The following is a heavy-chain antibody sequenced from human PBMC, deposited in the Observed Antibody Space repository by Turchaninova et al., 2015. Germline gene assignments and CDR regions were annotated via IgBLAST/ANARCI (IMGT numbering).Heavy chain of an antibody. CDR3: APYYRIAAAGVDY. Sequence: QVQRVDSGGGVVPPGGALRIVCEASGFTFRSEGMQWVRQDPGKGLELVAVISYDGSNKYYADSVKGRFTISRDNSKNTLYLQMNSLRAEDTAVYYCAPYYRIAAAGVDYWGQGTLVTVSS. V-gene: IGHV3-30*03. CDR1: GFTFRSEG. CDR2: ISYDGSNK. D-gene: IGHD6-13*01. J-gene: IGHJ4*02.